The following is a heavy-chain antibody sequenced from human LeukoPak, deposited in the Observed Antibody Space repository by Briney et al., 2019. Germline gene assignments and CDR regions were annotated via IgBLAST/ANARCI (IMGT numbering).Heavy chain of an antibody. V-gene: IGHV1-69*13. J-gene: IGHJ4*02. CDR1: GGTFSSYA. Sequence: SVKVSCKASGGTFSSYAISWVRQAPGQGLEWMGGIIPIFGTANYAQKFQGRVTITADESTSTAYMELSSLRSEDTAAYYCARDLGRGSSSPSRGGYWGQGTLITVSS. D-gene: IGHD6-13*01. CDR3: ARDLGRGSSSPSRGGY. CDR2: IIPIFGTA.